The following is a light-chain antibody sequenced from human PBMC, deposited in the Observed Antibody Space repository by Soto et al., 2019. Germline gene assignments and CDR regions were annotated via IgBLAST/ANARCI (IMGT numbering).Light chain of an antibody. CDR2: GAS. Sequence: EIVIPQSPATLSVSPGERNNLSCRASQSVSINLAWYQQKPGRAPRLLIYGASTRATGIPARFSGSGSGTEFTLTISSLQSEDFAVYYCQQYNNWPRTFGQGTKVDIK. CDR1: QSVSIN. J-gene: IGKJ1*01. CDR3: QQYNNWPRT. V-gene: IGKV3-15*01.